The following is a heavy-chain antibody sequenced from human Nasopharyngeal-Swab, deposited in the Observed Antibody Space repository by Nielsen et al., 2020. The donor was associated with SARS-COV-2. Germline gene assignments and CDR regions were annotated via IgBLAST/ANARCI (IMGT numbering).Heavy chain of an antibody. V-gene: IGHV4-31*02. J-gene: IGHJ3*02. Sequence: WIRQPPGKGLEWIGYINYSGSTYYNPSLKSRVTISVDTSKNEFSLKLNSVTAADTAVFYCARFGVFDAFDIWGQGTMVTVSS. CDR3: ARFGVFDAFDI. D-gene: IGHD2-8*01. CDR2: INYSGST.